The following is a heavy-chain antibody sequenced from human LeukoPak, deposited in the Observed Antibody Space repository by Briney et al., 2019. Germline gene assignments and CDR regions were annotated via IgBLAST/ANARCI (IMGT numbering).Heavy chain of an antibody. J-gene: IGHJ4*02. CDR3: ARDYSDSGGYDRSFDY. D-gene: IGHD5-12*01. CDR1: GYSISSGYY. CDR2: IYHSGST. V-gene: IGHV4-38-2*02. Sequence: SETLSLTCTVSGYSISSGYYWGWIRQPPGKGLEWIGSIYHSGSTYYNPSLKSRVTISVDTSKNQFSLKLSSVTAADTAVYYCARDYSDSGGYDRSFDYWGQGTLVTVSS.